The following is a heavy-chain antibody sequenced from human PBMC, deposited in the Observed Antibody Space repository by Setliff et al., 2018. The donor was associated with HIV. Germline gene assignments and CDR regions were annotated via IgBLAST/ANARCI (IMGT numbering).Heavy chain of an antibody. CDR2: LFHIGSA. V-gene: IGHV4-38-2*02. CDR3: ARDRERILSN. J-gene: IGHJ4*02. Sequence: SETLSLTCTVSGYSISSTYYWGWIRQPPGKGLEWIGTLFHIGSAYYNPSLKSRVTISVHTSNNQFSLKLSSVTAADTAVYYCARDRERILSNWGQGTLVTVSS. CDR1: GYSISSTYY. D-gene: IGHD2-15*01.